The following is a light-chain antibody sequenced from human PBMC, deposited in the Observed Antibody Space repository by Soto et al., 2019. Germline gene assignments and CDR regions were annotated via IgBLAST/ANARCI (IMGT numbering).Light chain of an antibody. Sequence: DIHMPQSPSSVSASVGDRVTISCRASRDIGDRLGWYQQKPGKAPKRLIYAASNLQSEVPSRFSGSGSGTEFTLTISSLQPEDFAIYYCLQHDSYPWTFGQGTKVDI. CDR1: RDIGDR. CDR3: LQHDSYPWT. CDR2: AAS. V-gene: IGKV1-17*01. J-gene: IGKJ1*01.